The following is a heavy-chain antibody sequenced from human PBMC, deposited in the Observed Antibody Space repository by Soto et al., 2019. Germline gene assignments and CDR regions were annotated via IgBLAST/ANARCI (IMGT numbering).Heavy chain of an antibody. V-gene: IGHV4-59*01. J-gene: IGHJ4*02. CDR2: IYYSGST. CDR3: ARSDDILTGYSSPHFDD. D-gene: IGHD3-9*01. Sequence: SETLSLTCTVSGDSISSYYWSWIRQPPGKGLEWIGYIYYSGSTNYNPSLKSRVTISVDTSKNQFSLKLSSVTAADTAVYYCARSDDILTGYSSPHFDDWGQGTLVTVSS. CDR1: GDSISSYY.